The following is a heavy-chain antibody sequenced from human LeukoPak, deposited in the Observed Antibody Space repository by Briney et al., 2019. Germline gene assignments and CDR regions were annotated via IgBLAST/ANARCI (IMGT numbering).Heavy chain of an antibody. V-gene: IGHV3-23*01. Sequence: PGGSLRLSCVASGFTFSNHAMTWVRQAPGKGLEWVSAISADAVDTFYAPSAKGRFTISRDNSKNTMYLQINSLRAEDTAIYYCAKDVWWSVSWGQGTLVTVSS. CDR3: AKDVWWSVS. J-gene: IGHJ5*02. CDR1: GFTFSNHA. CDR2: ISADAVDT. D-gene: IGHD2-8*02.